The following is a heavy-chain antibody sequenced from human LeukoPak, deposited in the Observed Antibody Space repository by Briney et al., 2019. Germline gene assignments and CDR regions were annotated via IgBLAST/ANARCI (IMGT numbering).Heavy chain of an antibody. Sequence: SVKVSCKASGYTFTGYYMHWVRQAPGQGLEWMGRIIPILGIANYAQKFQGRVTITADKSTSTAYMELSSLRSEDTAVYYCFIGTMVRGVNAFDIWGQGTMVTVSS. CDR2: IIPILGIA. V-gene: IGHV1-69*02. CDR1: GYTFTGYY. J-gene: IGHJ3*02. D-gene: IGHD3-10*01. CDR3: FIGTMVRGVNAFDI.